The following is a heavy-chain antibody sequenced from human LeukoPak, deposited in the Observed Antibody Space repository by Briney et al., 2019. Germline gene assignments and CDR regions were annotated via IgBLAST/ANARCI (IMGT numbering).Heavy chain of an antibody. D-gene: IGHD3-3*01. CDR3: ARVLREETDDFWSGYYTPPHAFDI. Sequence: ASVKVSCGASGYTFTSYDINWVRQATGQGLEWIGWMNPNSGNTGYAQKFQGRVTITRNTSISTAYMELSSLRSEDTAVYYCARVLREETDDFWSGYYTPPHAFDIWGQGTMVTVSS. CDR1: GYTFTSYD. J-gene: IGHJ3*02. V-gene: IGHV1-8*03. CDR2: MNPNSGNT.